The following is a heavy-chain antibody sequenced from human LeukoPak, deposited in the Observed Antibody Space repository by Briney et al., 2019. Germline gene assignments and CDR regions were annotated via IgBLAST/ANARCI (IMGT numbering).Heavy chain of an antibody. CDR3: ARRSGWQNYYFDY. D-gene: IGHD6-19*01. CDR1: GFTFSSYA. CDR2: ISGSGGST. J-gene: IGHJ4*02. V-gene: IGHV3-23*01. Sequence: PGGSLRLSCAASGFTFSSYAMSWVRQAPGKGLEWVSAISGSGGSTYYADSVKGRFTISRDNSKNTLYLQMNSLRAEDTAVYYCARRSGWQNYYFDYWGQGTLVTVSS.